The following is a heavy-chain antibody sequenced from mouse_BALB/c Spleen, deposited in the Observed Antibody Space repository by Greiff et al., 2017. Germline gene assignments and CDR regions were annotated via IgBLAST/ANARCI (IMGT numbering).Heavy chain of an antibody. V-gene: IGHV2-9*02. CDR2: IWAGGST. CDR1: GFSLTSYG. Sequence: QVQLKESGPGLVAPSQSLSITCPVSGFSLTSYGVHWVRQPPGKGLEWLGVIWAGGSTNYNSALMSRLSISKDNSKSQVFLKMNSLQTDDTAMYYWAREVVSHAMDYWGQGTSVTVSS. CDR3: AREVVSHAMDY. D-gene: IGHD1-1*01. J-gene: IGHJ4*01.